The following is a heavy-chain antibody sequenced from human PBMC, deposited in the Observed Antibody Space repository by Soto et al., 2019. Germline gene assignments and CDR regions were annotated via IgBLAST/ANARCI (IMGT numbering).Heavy chain of an antibody. CDR3: ARRTGYKTNLDY. J-gene: IGHJ4*02. CDR2: IYYSGST. V-gene: IGHV4-39*01. CDR1: GGSISSSSYY. Sequence: SETLSLTCTVSGGSISSSSYYWGWIRQPPGKGLEWIGSIYYSGSTYYNPSLKSRVTISVDTSKNQFSLKLSSVTAADTAVYYCARRTGYKTNLDYWGQGTLVTVPS. D-gene: IGHD1-1*01.